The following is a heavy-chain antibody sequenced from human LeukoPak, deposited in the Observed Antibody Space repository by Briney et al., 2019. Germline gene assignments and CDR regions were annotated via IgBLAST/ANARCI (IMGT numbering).Heavy chain of an antibody. CDR3: ARVEYYYDSSGYYDY. CDR2: ISSSSSYI. V-gene: IGHV3-21*01. J-gene: IGHJ4*02. Sequence: GGSLRLSCAASGFTFSSYSMNWVRQAPGKGLERVSSISSSSSYIYYADSVKGRFTISRDNAKNSLYLQMNSLRAEDTAVYYCARVEYYYDSSGYYDYWGQGTLVTVSS. CDR1: GFTFSSYS. D-gene: IGHD3-22*01.